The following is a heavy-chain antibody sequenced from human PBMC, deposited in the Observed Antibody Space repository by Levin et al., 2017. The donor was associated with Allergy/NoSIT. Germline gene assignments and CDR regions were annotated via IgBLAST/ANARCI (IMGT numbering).Heavy chain of an antibody. CDR2: IYYIGST. CDR1: GGSISSYY. V-gene: IGHV4-59*01. CDR3: ARLEGKDWFDP. D-gene: IGHD3-10*01. Sequence: SETLSLTCTVSGGSISSYYWSWIRQPPGKGLEWIGYIYYIGSTNYNPSLKSRLTISVDTSKNQFSLKLSSVTAADTAVYYCARLEGKDWFDPWGQGTLVTVSS. J-gene: IGHJ5*02.